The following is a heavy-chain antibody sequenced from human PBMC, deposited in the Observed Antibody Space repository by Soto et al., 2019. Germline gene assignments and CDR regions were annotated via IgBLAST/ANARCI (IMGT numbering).Heavy chain of an antibody. J-gene: IGHJ4*02. Sequence: PGGSLRLSCAASGFTFSSYAMSWVRQAPGKGLEWVSAISGSGGSTYYADSVKGRFTISRDNPKNTLYLQMNSLRAEDTAVYYCAKHPTSTYYDSTPFDYWGQGTLVTVSS. CDR1: GFTFSSYA. D-gene: IGHD3-22*01. V-gene: IGHV3-23*01. CDR2: ISGSGGST. CDR3: AKHPTSTYYDSTPFDY.